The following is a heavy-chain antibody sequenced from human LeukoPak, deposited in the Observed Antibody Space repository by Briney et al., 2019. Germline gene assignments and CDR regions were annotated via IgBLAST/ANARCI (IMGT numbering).Heavy chain of an antibody. J-gene: IGHJ4*02. V-gene: IGHV4-30-4*01. CDR2: IYYSGST. CDR1: GGSISSGDYD. CDR3: ARGYYYDSSGYYSYYFVY. Sequence: SETLSLTCTVSGGSISSGDYDWSWIRQPPGKGLEWIGYIYYSGSTYYNPSLKSRVTISVDTSKNQFSLKLSSVTAADTAVYYCARGYYYDSSGYYSYYFVYWGQGTLVTVSS. D-gene: IGHD3-22*01.